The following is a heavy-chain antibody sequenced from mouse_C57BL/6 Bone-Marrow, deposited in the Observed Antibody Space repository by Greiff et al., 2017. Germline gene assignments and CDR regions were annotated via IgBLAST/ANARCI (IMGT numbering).Heavy chain of an antibody. CDR2: ISSGGSYT. J-gene: IGHJ4*01. V-gene: IGHV5-6*01. Sequence: EVKLVESGGDLVKPGGSLKLSCAASGFTFSSYGMSWVRQTPDKRLEWVATISSGGSYTYYPDSVKGRFTISRDNAKNTLYLQMSSLKSEDTAMYYCARHGDYDPFEAMESRGEGASVTVSS. CDR3: ARHGDYDPFEAMES. CDR1: GFTFSSYG. D-gene: IGHD2-4*01.